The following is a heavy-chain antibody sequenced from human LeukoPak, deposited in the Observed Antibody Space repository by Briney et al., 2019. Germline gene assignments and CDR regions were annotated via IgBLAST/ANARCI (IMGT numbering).Heavy chain of an antibody. CDR1: GFTFSDYY. J-gene: IGHJ4*02. D-gene: IGHD3-10*01. CDR2: ISSSGSTI. Sequence: GGSLRLSCAASGFTFSDYYMSWIRQAPGKGLEWVSYISSSGSTIYYADSVKGRFIISRDNAKNSLYLQMNSLRAEDTAVYYCARSKVGELLYFDYWGQGTLVTVSS. CDR3: ARSKVGELLYFDY. V-gene: IGHV3-11*04.